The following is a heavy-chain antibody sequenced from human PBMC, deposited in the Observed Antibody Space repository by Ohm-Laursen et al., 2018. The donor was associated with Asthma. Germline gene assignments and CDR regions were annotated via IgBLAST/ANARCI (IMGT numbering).Heavy chain of an antibody. CDR3: ATNLPYEAENY. CDR2: IYPDGGEK. Sequence: SLRLSCSASGLPFSNFWMSWVSQAPGKGLEWVANIYPDGGEKYYVDSVDGRFTISRDNAKNSLYLQMNSLRAEDTAVYYCATNLPYEAENYWGQGTLVTVSS. J-gene: IGHJ4*02. D-gene: IGHD3-16*01. V-gene: IGHV3-7*05. CDR1: GLPFSNFW.